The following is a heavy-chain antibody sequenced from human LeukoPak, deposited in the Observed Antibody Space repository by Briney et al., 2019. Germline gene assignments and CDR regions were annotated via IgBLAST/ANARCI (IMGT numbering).Heavy chain of an antibody. D-gene: IGHD3-16*01. CDR1: GGSISGYY. CDR3: ARVGDGNFDY. CDR2: IHYSGGT. V-gene: IGHV4-59*08. Sequence: SETLSLTCTVSGGSISGYYWSWIRQPPGKRLEWIGYIHYSGGTNYNPSLKSRLKISIDTSQNQFSLKLTSVTAADTAIYYCARVGDGNFDYWGQGTLVTVSS. J-gene: IGHJ4*02.